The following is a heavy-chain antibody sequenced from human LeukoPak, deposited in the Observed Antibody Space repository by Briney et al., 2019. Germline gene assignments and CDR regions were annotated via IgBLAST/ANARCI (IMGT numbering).Heavy chain of an antibody. CDR2: IIPIIGVP. J-gene: IGHJ4*02. V-gene: IGHV1-69*10. CDR3: ERDQRYYFDSSASSFDY. CDR1: GGAFSNYA. Sequence: GASVKVACKASGGAFSNYAINWVRQVPGQGLEWMGGIIPIIGVPNNAQKFQGRVTITADKSTSTAYMELSSLRSEDTAVYYCERDQRYYFDSSASSFDYWGQGTLVTVSS. D-gene: IGHD3-22*01.